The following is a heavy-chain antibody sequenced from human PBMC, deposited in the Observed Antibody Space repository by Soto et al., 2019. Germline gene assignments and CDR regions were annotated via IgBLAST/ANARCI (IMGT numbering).Heavy chain of an antibody. J-gene: IGHJ4*02. CDR2: MYYSGAT. CDR3: ARHAAYDSVWGKSDGSDY. CDR1: GGSISSNSYY. Sequence: QLQLQESGPGLVKPSETLSLACTVSGGSISSNSYYWDCIRQPPGKGLEWIGSMYYSGATYHNPSLQSRVTISVDTPMNLFSLHLRSVTAADTAVYYCARHAAYDSVWGKSDGSDYWGQGTLVTVSS. D-gene: IGHD3-16*01. V-gene: IGHV4-39*01.